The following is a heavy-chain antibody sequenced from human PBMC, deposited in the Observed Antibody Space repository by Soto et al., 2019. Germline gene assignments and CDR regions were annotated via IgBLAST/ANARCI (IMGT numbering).Heavy chain of an antibody. V-gene: IGHV4-59*01. CDR1: GGSISSYY. J-gene: IGHJ3*02. D-gene: IGHD3-22*01. CDR2: IYYSGST. Sequence: PSETLSLTCTVSGGSISSYYWSWIRQPPGKGLEWIGYIYYSGSTNYNPSLKSRVTISVDTSKNQFSLKLSSVTAADTAVYYCARGRGSSGYYRGGAFDIWGQGTMVHRLL. CDR3: ARGRGSSGYYRGGAFDI.